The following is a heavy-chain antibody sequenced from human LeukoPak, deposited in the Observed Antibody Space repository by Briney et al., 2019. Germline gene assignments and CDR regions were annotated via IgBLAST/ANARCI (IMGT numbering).Heavy chain of an antibody. D-gene: IGHD1-26*01. CDR1: GYRFTNYW. V-gene: IGHV5-51*01. J-gene: IGHJ6*02. CDR3: ARRGGSYSHYYYNGMDV. Sequence: GESLKICCKGSGYRFTNYWIGWVRQMPGKGLEWMGIIYPDDSDTRYRPSFQGQVTISADKSISTAYLQWSSLKASDNAIYYCARRGGSYSHYYYNGMDVWGQGTTVTVSS. CDR2: IYPDDSDT.